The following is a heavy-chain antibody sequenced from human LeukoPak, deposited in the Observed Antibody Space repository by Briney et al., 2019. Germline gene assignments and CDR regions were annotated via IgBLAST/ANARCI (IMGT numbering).Heavy chain of an antibody. CDR1: GFIFSNHG. CDR2: IWYDGSNK. J-gene: IGHJ4*02. D-gene: IGHD6-6*01. Sequence: GGSLRLSCAASGFIFSNHGMHWVRQAPGKGLEWVAVIWYDGSNKYYADSVKGRFTISGDNSKNTLYLQMNSLRAEDTAVYYCARDIAARRLDYWGQGTLVTVSS. CDR3: ARDIAARRLDY. V-gene: IGHV3-33*01.